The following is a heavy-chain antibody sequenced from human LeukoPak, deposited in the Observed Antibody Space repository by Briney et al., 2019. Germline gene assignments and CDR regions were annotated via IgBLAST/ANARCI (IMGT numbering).Heavy chain of an antibody. CDR3: ARVRGKMGEHDAFDI. CDR1: GGSISSYY. Sequence: PSETLSLTCTVSGGSISSYYWSWIRQPPGKGLEWIGYIYYSGSTNYNPSLKSRVTISVDTSKNQFSLKLSSVTAADTAVYYCARVRGKMGEHDAFDIWGQGTMVTVSS. CDR2: IYYSGST. J-gene: IGHJ3*02. D-gene: IGHD5-24*01. V-gene: IGHV4-59*01.